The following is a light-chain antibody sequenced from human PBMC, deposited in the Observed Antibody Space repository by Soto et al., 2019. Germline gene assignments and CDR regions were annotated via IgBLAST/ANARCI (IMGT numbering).Light chain of an antibody. CDR3: QQYNSYSPLT. CDR2: EAS. J-gene: IGKJ4*01. Sequence: DIQMTQSPSTLSASVGDRVTITCRASQRISSWLAWYQQKPGKAPKLLIYEASSLESGVPSRFSGIGSGTEFTLTIRSLQPDDFETYYCQQYNSYSPLTFGGGSKVEIK. CDR1: QRISSW. V-gene: IGKV1-5*01.